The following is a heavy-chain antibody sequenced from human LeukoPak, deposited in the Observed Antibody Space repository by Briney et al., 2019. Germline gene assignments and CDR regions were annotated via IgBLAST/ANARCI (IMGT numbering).Heavy chain of an antibody. CDR3: ARGIAAAGIIDY. J-gene: IGHJ4*02. V-gene: IGHV4-59*11. CDR1: GGSISSHY. D-gene: IGHD6-13*01. Sequence: SETLSLTCTVSGGSISSHYWSWIRQPPGKGLEWIGYIYYSGSTNYNPSLKSRVTISVDTSKNQFSLKLSSVTAADTAVYYCARGIAAAGIIDYWGQGTLITVSS. CDR2: IYYSGST.